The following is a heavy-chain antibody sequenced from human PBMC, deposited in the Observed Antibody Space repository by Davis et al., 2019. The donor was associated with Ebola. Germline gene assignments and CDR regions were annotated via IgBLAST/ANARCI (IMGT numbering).Heavy chain of an antibody. CDR3: AREGGLVRGIVITWKDGMDV. D-gene: IGHD3-10*01. CDR1: AYTFNNYI. Sequence: AASVKVSCKASAYTFNNYIISWVRQAPGQRLEWMGWINAGNGNRKYSQKFQARVTITRDTSASTVYMELSSLSSEDTAVYYCAREGGLVRGIVITWKDGMDVWGQGTTVTVSS. CDR2: INAGNGNR. J-gene: IGHJ6*02. V-gene: IGHV1-3*01.